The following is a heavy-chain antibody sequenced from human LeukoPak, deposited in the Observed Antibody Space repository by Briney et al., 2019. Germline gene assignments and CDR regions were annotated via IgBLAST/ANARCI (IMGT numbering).Heavy chain of an antibody. CDR2: IIPIFGTA. Sequence: SVKVSCKTSGGTFSSYAITWVRQAPGQGLQWMGGIIPIFGTANYAQKFQGRVIFTADESTSTVYMELSSLRSEGTAMYYCARAVSNTGGYFDYWGQGTLVTVSS. D-gene: IGHD5/OR15-5a*01. J-gene: IGHJ4*02. CDR3: ARAVSNTGGYFDY. V-gene: IGHV1-69*13. CDR1: GGTFSSYA.